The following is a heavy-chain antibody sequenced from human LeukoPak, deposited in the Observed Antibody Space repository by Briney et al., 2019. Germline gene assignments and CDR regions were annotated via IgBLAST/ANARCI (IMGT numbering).Heavy chain of an antibody. Sequence: PGGSLRLSCAASGFSVSSNYMTWLRQAPGKGLEWVSAIYSGGSTYYADSVKGRFTISRDNSKDTLYLQINSLRAEDTAVYYCARGGSYYDYWGQGTLVTVSS. CDR3: ARGGSYYDY. V-gene: IGHV3-53*01. D-gene: IGHD3-16*01. J-gene: IGHJ4*02. CDR2: IYSGGST. CDR1: GFSVSSNY.